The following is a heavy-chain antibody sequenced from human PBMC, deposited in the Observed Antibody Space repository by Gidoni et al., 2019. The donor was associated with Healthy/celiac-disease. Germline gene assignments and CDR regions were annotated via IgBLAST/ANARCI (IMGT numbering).Heavy chain of an antibody. CDR1: GFTFSNAW. J-gene: IGHJ6*02. V-gene: IGHV3-15*01. D-gene: IGHD1-26*01. CDR2: IKSKTDGGTT. CDR3: TTRSYPLYDYYYYGMDV. Sequence: EVQLVESGGGLVKPGGSLRLSCAASGFTFSNAWMSWVRQAPGKGLEWVGRIKSKTDGGTTDYAAPVKGRFTISRDDSKNTLYLQMNSLKTEDTAVYYCTTRSYPLYDYYYYGMDVWGQGTTVTVSS.